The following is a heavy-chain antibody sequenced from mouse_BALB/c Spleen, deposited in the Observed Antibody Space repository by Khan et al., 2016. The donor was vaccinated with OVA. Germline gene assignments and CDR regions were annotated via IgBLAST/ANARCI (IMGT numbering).Heavy chain of an antibody. D-gene: IGHD1-1*01. Sequence: QVQLQQSGAELAKPGASVKMSCKASGYTFTSYLMHWVKQRPGQGLEWIGYINPSTGYTEYNQGFKDKATLTADKSSSTAYMQLSSLTSEDSAVYYCANHGSSSAWFTYWGQGTLVTVSA. J-gene: IGHJ3*01. CDR1: GYTFTSYL. CDR3: ANHGSSSAWFTY. V-gene: IGHV1-4*01. CDR2: INPSTGYT.